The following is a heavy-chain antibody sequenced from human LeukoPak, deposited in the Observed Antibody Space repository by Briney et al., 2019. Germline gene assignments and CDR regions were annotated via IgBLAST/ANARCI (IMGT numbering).Heavy chain of an antibody. Sequence: WGSLRLSCAASGFTFSSYGMHWVRQAPGKGLGWVAVISYDGSNKYYADSVKGRFTISRDNSKNTLYLQMNSLRAEDTAVYYCAKEDYYGSGSYYNVDYWGQGTLVTVSS. CDR1: GFTFSSYG. CDR2: ISYDGSNK. V-gene: IGHV3-30*18. J-gene: IGHJ4*02. D-gene: IGHD3-10*01. CDR3: AKEDYYGSGSYYNVDY.